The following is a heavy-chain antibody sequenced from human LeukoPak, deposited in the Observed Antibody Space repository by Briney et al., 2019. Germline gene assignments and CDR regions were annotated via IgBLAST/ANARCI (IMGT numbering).Heavy chain of an antibody. CDR2: ITGSGSST. J-gene: IGHJ3*02. CDR3: AKDGRYSSSWNDAFDI. Sequence: GGSLRLSCVASGFTFSSYALSWVRQAPGKGLEWVSAITGSGSSTYYADSVEGRFSISRDNSENTLHLQMDGLRSEDTAVYYCAKDGRYSSSWNDAFDIWGQGTMVTVSS. D-gene: IGHD6-13*01. V-gene: IGHV3-23*01. CDR1: GFTFSSYA.